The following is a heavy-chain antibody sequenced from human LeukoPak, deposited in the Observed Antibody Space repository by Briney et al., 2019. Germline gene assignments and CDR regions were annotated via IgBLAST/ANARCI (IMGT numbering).Heavy chain of an antibody. Sequence: GGSLRLSCAASGFTFSMYWMHWVRQAPGKGLVWVSRIKSDGSTNYADSVKGRFTISRDNAKNTVSLQTNSLRPEDTGVYYCTRAPSEIGSYYPEYFRHWGQGTLVTVSS. CDR2: IKSDGST. CDR1: GFTFSMYW. CDR3: TRAPSEIGSYYPEYFRH. J-gene: IGHJ1*01. D-gene: IGHD3-10*01. V-gene: IGHV3-74*01.